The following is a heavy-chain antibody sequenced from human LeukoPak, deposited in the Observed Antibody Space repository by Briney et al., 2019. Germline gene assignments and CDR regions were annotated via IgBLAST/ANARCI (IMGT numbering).Heavy chain of an antibody. Sequence: GGSLRLSCATSGFNFSSYWMSWVRQAPGKGLEWVANIEEDGGDKYYVDSVKGRFIISRDNAKNSLYLQMNSLRAEDTAVYYCAREGGDIADTGFDYWGQGTLVTVSS. J-gene: IGHJ4*02. D-gene: IGHD2-15*01. CDR3: AREGGDIADTGFDY. V-gene: IGHV3-7*01. CDR2: IEEDGGDK. CDR1: GFNFSSYW.